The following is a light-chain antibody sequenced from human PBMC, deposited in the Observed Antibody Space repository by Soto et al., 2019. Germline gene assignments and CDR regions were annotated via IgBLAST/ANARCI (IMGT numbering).Light chain of an antibody. CDR2: KAS. Sequence: DIQMTQSPSTLSASVGDRVTITCRASQSISTSLAWYQQKPGKAPKVLIYKASSLESGVPSRFSGSGSGTEFTLTISSLQPDDFATYYCQHCDSYWTFGQGTEVEIK. V-gene: IGKV1-5*03. CDR3: QHCDSYWT. J-gene: IGKJ1*01. CDR1: QSISTS.